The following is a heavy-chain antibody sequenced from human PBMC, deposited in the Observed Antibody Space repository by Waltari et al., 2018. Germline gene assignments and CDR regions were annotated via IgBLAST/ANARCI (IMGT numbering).Heavy chain of an antibody. Sequence: QVQLQESGPGLVKPSETLSLTCAVSGYSISSGYYWGWIRQPPGKGLEWIGSIYLSGSTYYNPSLKSRVTISVDTSKNQFSLKLSSVTAADTAVYYCARAEVVYATLFDYWGQGTLVTVSS. CDR3: ARAEVVYATLFDY. CDR2: IYLSGST. D-gene: IGHD2-8*02. CDR1: GYSISSGYY. V-gene: IGHV4-38-2*01. J-gene: IGHJ4*02.